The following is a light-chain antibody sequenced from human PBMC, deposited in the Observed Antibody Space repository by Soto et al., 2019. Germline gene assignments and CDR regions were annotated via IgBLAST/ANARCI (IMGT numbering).Light chain of an antibody. J-gene: IGKJ1*01. CDR2: GAS. CDR3: QKYNSAPRT. Sequence: DLQMTQSPSSLSASVGDRVTITCRASQGISNYLAWYQQKPGKVPKLLIYGASTLQSGVPSRFSGSGSVTDFTLTISSLHPEDVATYYCQKYNSAPRTFGQGTKVQIK. V-gene: IGKV1-27*01. CDR1: QGISNY.